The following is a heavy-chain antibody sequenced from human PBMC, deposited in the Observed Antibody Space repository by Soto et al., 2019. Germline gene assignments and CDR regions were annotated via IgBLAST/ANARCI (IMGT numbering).Heavy chain of an antibody. CDR3: ARDVAYGEDCTNGVCPFDY. V-gene: IGHV4-4*02. Sequence: SETLSLTCAVSGGSISSSNWWSWVRQPPGKGLEWIGEIYHSGSTNYNPSLKSRVTISVDKSKNQFSLKLSSVTAADTAVYYCARDVAYGEDCTNGVCPFDYWGQGTLVTVSS. CDR2: IYHSGST. J-gene: IGHJ4*02. CDR1: GGSISSSNW. D-gene: IGHD2-8*01.